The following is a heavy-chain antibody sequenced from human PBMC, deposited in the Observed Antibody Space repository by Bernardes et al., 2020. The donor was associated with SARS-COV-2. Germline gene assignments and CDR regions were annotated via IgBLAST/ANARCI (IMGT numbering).Heavy chain of an antibody. CDR3: ARDPDGSGSYYKYYYYGMDV. CDR2: IIPIFGTA. J-gene: IGHJ6*02. D-gene: IGHD3-10*01. CDR1: GGTFSSYA. Sequence: SVKVSCKASGGTFSSYAISWVRQAPGQGLEWMGRIIPIFGTANYAQKFQGRVTITADESTSTAYMELSSLRSEDTAVYYCARDPDGSGSYYKYYYYGMDVWGQGTTVTVSS. V-gene: IGHV1-69*13.